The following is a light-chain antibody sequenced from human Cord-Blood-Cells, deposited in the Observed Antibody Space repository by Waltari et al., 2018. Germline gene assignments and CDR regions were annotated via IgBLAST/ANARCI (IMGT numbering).Light chain of an antibody. CDR3: QQYNNWPRT. CDR2: CAS. Sequence: EIVMTQSPATLSVSPGERATLSCRASQSVSSKLAWYQQTPGKAPRLLIYCASTRASGIPARFIGGGSGTEFTLTISGLQSEDFAVYYCQQYNNWPRTFGQGTKVEIK. CDR1: QSVSSK. V-gene: IGKV3-15*01. J-gene: IGKJ1*01.